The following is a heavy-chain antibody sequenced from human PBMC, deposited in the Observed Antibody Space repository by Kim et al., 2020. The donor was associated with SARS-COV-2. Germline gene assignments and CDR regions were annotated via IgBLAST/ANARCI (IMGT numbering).Heavy chain of an antibody. J-gene: IGHJ4*02. D-gene: IGHD1-26*01. Sequence: IGSADSLNSRFAISRDNAKNSLYLQRNSLRAEDTALYYCAKAMEAGAVDYWGQGTLVTVSS. CDR2: I. CDR3: AKAMEAGAVDY. V-gene: IGHV3-9*01.